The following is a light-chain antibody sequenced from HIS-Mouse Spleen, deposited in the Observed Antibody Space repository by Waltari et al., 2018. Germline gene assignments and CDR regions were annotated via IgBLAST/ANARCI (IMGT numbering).Light chain of an antibody. V-gene: IGKV1-13*02. Sequence: AIQLTQSPSSLSASVGDRVTITCRASQGISSALDWYQQKPGKAPQLRVYYASSLESVVPARFSGSGSGTDFTLTISSLQPEDFATYYCQQFNSYPVTFGQGTRLEIK. CDR3: QQFNSYPVT. J-gene: IGKJ5*01. CDR2: YAS. CDR1: QGISSA.